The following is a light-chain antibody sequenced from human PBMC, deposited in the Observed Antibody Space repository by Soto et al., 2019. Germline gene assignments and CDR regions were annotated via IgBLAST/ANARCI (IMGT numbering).Light chain of an antibody. V-gene: IGKV3-20*01. J-gene: IGKJ4*01. CDR2: NTS. CDR1: QSVSSSY. CDR3: QQYGSSLLT. Sequence: EIMLTQSPGTLSLSPGERATLSCRASQSVSSSYLAWYQQKPGQAPRLLIYNTSSRATGIPDRFSGSGSGTDFTLTISRLELEDFAVYYCQQYGSSLLTFGGGTKVEIK.